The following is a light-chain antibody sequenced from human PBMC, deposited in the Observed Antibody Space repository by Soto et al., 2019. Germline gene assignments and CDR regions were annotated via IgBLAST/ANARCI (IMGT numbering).Light chain of an antibody. CDR3: SSYTSTTTRV. Sequence: QSALTQPASVSGSPGQSITISCTGTSSDVCGYNFVSWYQQHPGKAPKLIIFDVANRPSGVSNRFSGSKSGNTASLIIYGLQAEDEADYYCSSYTSTTTRVFGTGTKVTVL. V-gene: IGLV2-14*01. CDR2: DVA. CDR1: SSDVCGYNF. J-gene: IGLJ1*01.